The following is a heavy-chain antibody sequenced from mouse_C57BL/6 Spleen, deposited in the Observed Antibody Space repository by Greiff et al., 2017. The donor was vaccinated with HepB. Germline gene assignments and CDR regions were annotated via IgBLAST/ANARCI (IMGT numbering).Heavy chain of an antibody. V-gene: IGHV1-81*01. Sequence: VQLVESGAELARPGASVKLSCKASGYTFTSYGISWVKQRTGQGLEWIGEIYPRSGNTYYNEKFKGKATLTADKSSSTAYMELRSLTSEDSAVYFCAHYGSSLGVWGTGTTVTVSS. J-gene: IGHJ1*03. D-gene: IGHD1-1*01. CDR1: GYTFTSYG. CDR3: AHYGSSLGV. CDR2: IYPRSGNT.